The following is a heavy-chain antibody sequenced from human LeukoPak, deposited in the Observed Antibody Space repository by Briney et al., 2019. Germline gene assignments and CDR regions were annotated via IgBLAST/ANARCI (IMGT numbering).Heavy chain of an antibody. Sequence: PGGSLRLSCAASGFTFSSYAMTWVRQAPGKGLEWLSYISTSGTTIFYADSVKGRFTISRDNAKNSLYLQMNSLRAEDTALYYCARDSRGAFDIWGQGTMVTVSS. D-gene: IGHD5-12*01. CDR1: GFTFSSYA. CDR3: ARDSRGAFDI. V-gene: IGHV3-48*03. CDR2: ISTSGTTI. J-gene: IGHJ3*02.